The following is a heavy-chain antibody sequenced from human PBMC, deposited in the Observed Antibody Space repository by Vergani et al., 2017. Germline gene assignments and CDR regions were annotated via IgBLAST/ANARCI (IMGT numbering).Heavy chain of an antibody. D-gene: IGHD6-19*01. V-gene: IGHV3-21*01. J-gene: IGHJ3*02. CDR2: ISSSSSYI. CDR3: ASEQWLVQGAFDI. CDR1: GFTFSSYS. Sequence: EVQLVESGGGLVKPGGSLRLSCAASGFTFSSYSMNWVRQAPGKGLEWVSSISSSSSYIYYADSVKGRFTISRDNAKNSLYLQMNSLRAEVTAVYYCASEQWLVQGAFDIWGQGTMVTVSS.